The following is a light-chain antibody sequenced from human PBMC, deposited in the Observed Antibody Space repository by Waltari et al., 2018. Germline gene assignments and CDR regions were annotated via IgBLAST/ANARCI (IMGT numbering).Light chain of an antibody. CDR2: DVN. CDR3: NSFAGSDTVV. CDR1: SGYIGAYHS. J-gene: IGLJ2*01. V-gene: IGLV2-8*01. Sequence: QSALTQPPSASGSPGQSVPIPCTGTSGYIGAYHSVHWYRQHPGKVPKLMIYDVNRRPPGVPDRFSGSKSGNTASLTVSGLQPEDEAVYYCNSFAGSDTVVFGGGTTLTVL.